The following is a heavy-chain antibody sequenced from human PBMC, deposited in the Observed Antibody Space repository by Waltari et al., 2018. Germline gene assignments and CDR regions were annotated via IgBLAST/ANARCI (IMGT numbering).Heavy chain of an antibody. CDR2: TYYRSKWYN. J-gene: IGHJ4*02. CDR1: GARVSSNTAA. D-gene: IGHD6-13*01. Sequence: QVQRQQSVPGLVKPSQTLSLTCAISGARVSSNTAACTWTRQSPSRGLEWLARTYYRSKWYNDYAVSVKSRITINPDTSKNQFSLQLNSVTPEDTAVYYCAREKQQLVFDYWGQGTLVTVSS. V-gene: IGHV6-1*01. CDR3: AREKQQLVFDY.